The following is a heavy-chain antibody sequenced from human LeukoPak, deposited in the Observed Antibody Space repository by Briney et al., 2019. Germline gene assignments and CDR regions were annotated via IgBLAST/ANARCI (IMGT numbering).Heavy chain of an antibody. CDR1: GFTFSSYW. CDR2: ISATGGSI. CDR3: AKGVAANNFWSGYDY. J-gene: IGHJ4*02. D-gene: IGHD3-3*01. Sequence: PGGSLRLSCAASGFTFSSYWMHWVRQVPGKGLEWVSSISATGGSIYYADSVKGRFTISRDNSKNTLNLQMNGLRAEDTAIYYCAKGVAANNFWSGYDYWGQGALVTVSS. V-gene: IGHV3-23*01.